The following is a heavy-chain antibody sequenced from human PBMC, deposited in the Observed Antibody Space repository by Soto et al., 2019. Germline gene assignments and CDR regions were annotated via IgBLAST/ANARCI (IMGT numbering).Heavy chain of an antibody. D-gene: IGHD2-21*01. Sequence: QVQLVQSGAEVKTPGASVKVSCKASGYTFATYDINWVRQAPGQGLAWMGWMNPNSCNTGYAQKFQGRLPMIRDTSLSVAHMALPSLRNEDTAVYYCARSDGYHFNWLDSWGQGTLVTVSA. CDR1: GYTFATYD. V-gene: IGHV1-8*01. J-gene: IGHJ5*01. CDR3: ARSDGYHFNWLDS. CDR2: MNPNSCNT.